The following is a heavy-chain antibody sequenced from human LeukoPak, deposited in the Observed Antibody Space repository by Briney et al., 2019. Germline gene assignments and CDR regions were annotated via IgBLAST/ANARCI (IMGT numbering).Heavy chain of an antibody. J-gene: IGHJ6*03. CDR3: AKNHAPLYIWFGEGFWLGYDNYMDV. CDR2: IRYDGSNK. CDR1: GFTFSSYA. Sequence: PGGSLRLSCAASGFTFSSYAMSWVRQAPGKGLEWVAFIRYDGSNKYYADSVKGRFTISRDNSKNTLYLQMNSLRAEDTAVYYCAKNHAPLYIWFGEGFWLGYDNYMDVWGKGTTVTISS. V-gene: IGHV3-30*02. D-gene: IGHD3-10*01.